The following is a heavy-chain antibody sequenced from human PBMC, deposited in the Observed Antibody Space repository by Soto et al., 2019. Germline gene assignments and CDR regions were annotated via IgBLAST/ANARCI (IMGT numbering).Heavy chain of an antibody. Sequence: GGSLRLSYAVSGFTFSRYAMSWVRKAPGKGLEWVSVISGSGGSTYHADSVKGRFTVSRDNSKNTLYLQMSSLRAEDTAVYYCAKEGGYDFWSGSFGYWGPGTLVTVSS. J-gene: IGHJ4*02. CDR3: AKEGGYDFWSGSFGY. D-gene: IGHD3-3*01. V-gene: IGHV3-23*01. CDR1: GFTFSRYA. CDR2: ISGSGGST.